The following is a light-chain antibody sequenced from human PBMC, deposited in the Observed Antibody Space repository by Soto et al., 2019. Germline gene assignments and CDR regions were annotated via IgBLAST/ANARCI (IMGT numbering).Light chain of an antibody. CDR2: DVT. CDR3: CSFAGSFSYV. J-gene: IGLJ1*01. Sequence: QSALTQPRSVSGSPGQSVTISCTGTSSDVGRYDYVSWYQQHPGKAPKLIIYDVTERPAGVPDRFSGSKSGNTASLTISGHQGEDEADYSCCSFAGSFSYVFGGGTTLTVL. CDR1: SSDVGRYDY. V-gene: IGLV2-11*01.